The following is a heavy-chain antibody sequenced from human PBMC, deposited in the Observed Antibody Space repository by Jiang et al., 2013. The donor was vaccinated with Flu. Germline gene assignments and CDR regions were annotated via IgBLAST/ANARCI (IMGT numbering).Heavy chain of an antibody. Sequence: GAEVKKPGASVKVSCKASGYTFTGYHLHWVRQAPGQGLEWMGRINPHSGDTKYAQKFQGRVTMTRDTSISTAYMELSRLTSDDTAVYYCVRDRLWDPDGYWGQGTLVTVSS. CDR2: INPHSGDT. V-gene: IGHV1-2*06. J-gene: IGHJ4*02. CDR3: VRDRLWDPDGY. D-gene: IGHD1-26*01. CDR1: GYTFTGYH.